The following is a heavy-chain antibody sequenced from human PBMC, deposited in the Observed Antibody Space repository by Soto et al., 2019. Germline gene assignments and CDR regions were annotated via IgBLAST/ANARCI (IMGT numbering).Heavy chain of an antibody. V-gene: IGHV3-30*03. Sequence: GGSLRLSCAASGFTFSSYGIHWVRQAPGKGLEWVAGISHDGSNKYYADSVKGRFTLHRDSAKNTLYLQMNSLRAEDTAVYYCAGTVDRNYVIVYWGQGTLVTVSS. CDR3: AGTVDRNYVIVY. J-gene: IGHJ4*02. D-gene: IGHD4-4*01. CDR1: GFTFSSYG. CDR2: ISHDGSNK.